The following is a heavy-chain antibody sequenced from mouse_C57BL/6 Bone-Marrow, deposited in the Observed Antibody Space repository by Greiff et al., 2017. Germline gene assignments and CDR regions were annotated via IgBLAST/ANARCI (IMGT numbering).Heavy chain of an antibody. J-gene: IGHJ3*01. Sequence: VQLQQPGAELVKPGASVKVSCKASGYTFTSYWMHWVKQRPGQGLEWIGRIHPSASDTNYNQKFKGKATLTVDKFSSPAYMQLSSLTSEDSAVYYCASPYYGSSYGFAYWGQGTLVTVSA. CDR1: GYTFTSYW. CDR2: IHPSASDT. V-gene: IGHV1-74*01. CDR3: ASPYYGSSYGFAY. D-gene: IGHD1-1*01.